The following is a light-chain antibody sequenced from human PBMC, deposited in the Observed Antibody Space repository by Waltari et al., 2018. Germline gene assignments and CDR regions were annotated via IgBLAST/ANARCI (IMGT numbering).Light chain of an antibody. J-gene: IGLJ1*01. Sequence: QPALTQPAPVSGSPGQSITLSCPGTSSDVGNLNVFPWYQQYPGQAPKFIIYEVSEGPSGVSNRFSGSKSGNTASLTISGLQAEDEADYYCCSYAGGTTYVFGTGTKVTVL. CDR2: EVS. CDR1: SSDVGNLNV. V-gene: IGLV2-23*02. CDR3: CSYAGGTTYV.